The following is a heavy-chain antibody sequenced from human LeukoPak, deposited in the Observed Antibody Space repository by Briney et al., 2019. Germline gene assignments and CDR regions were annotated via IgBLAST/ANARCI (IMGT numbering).Heavy chain of an antibody. D-gene: IGHD2-2*01. V-gene: IGHV4-34*01. CDR3: ARGGVWDCSSTSCYGSPYYFDY. J-gene: IGHJ4*01. CDR1: GGSFSGYY. CDR2: INHSGST. Sequence: SETLSLTCAVYGGSFSGYYWSWIRQPPGKGLEWIGEINHSGSTNYNPSLKSRVTISVDTSKNQFSLKLSSVTAADTAVYYCARGGVWDCSSTSCYGSPYYFDYWGHGTLVTVSS.